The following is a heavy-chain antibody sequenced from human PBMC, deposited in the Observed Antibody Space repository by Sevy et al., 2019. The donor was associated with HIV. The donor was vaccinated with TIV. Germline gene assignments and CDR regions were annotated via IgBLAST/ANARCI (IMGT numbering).Heavy chain of an antibody. CDR1: GYTFTSYD. V-gene: IGHV1-8*01. CDR2: MNPNSGNT. CDR3: ARGTTYYDFWSGYTYYYGMDV. J-gene: IGHJ6*02. Sequence: ASVKVSCKASGYTFTSYDINWVRQATGQGLEWMGWMNPNSGNTGYAQKFQGRVTMTRNTSISTAYMELSSLRSEDTAVYYCARGTTYYDFWSGYTYYYGMDVWGQGTTVTVSS. D-gene: IGHD3-3*01.